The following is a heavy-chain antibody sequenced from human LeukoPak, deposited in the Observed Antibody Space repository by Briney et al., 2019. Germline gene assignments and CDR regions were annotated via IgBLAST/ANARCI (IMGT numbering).Heavy chain of an antibody. J-gene: IGHJ4*02. D-gene: IGHD1-14*01. V-gene: IGHV3-7*01. CDR2: INEAGNEK. CDR3: ATLSYRRFDY. Sequence: PGGSLRLSCAASGLTFSRFWMIWIRQAPGKGLEWVATINEAGNEKWYADSVKGRFTISRDNARNSLYLQMNSLRAEDTAVYYCATLSYRRFDYWGQGALVTVSS. CDR1: GLTFSRFW.